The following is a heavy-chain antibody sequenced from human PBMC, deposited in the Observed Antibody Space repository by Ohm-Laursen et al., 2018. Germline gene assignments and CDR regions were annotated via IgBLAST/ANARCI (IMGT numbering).Heavy chain of an antibody. Sequence: SDTLSLTCPVYGGSFSGYYWSWIRQPPGKGLEWIGEINHSGSTNYNPSLKSRVTISVDTSKNQFSLKLSSVTAADTALYYCARGLWWFDPWGQGTLVTVSS. CDR2: INHSGST. CDR1: GGSFSGYY. J-gene: IGHJ5*02. CDR3: ARGLWWFDP. V-gene: IGHV4-34*01.